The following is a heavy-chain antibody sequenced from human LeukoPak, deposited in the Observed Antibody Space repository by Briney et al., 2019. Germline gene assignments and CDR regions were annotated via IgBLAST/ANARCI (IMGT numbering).Heavy chain of an antibody. CDR1: GFTFSSYS. CDR2: ISNSSSNI. CDR3: ARDLGSAVAGENFDY. V-gene: IGHV3-21*01. Sequence: GGSLRLSCAASGFTFSSYSMNWVRQAPGKGLEGGSSISNSSSNIYYADSVKGRFTISRDNAKNSLYLQINSLRAEDTAVYYCARDLGSAVAGENFDYWGQGTLVTVPS. D-gene: IGHD6-19*01. J-gene: IGHJ4*02.